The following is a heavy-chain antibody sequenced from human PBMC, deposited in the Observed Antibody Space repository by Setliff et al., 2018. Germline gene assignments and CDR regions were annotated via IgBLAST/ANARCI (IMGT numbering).Heavy chain of an antibody. D-gene: IGHD4-4*01. J-gene: IGHJ6*03. CDR3: ARDAFDYTAYYYSYMDV. V-gene: IGHV1-46*01. CDR1: GYTFTNYY. CDR2: INPSGGST. Sequence: ASVKVSCKASGYTFTNYYIHWVRQAPGQGLEWMGIINPSGGSTTYAQKFQGRVTMTRDTSTSTVYMELSSLRSEDTAVYYCARDAFDYTAYYYSYMDVWGKGTTVTVSS.